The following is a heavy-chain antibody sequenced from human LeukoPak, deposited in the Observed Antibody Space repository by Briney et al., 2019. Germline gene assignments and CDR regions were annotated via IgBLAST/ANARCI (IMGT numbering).Heavy chain of an antibody. Sequence: PGGSLRLSCAASGFTFDDYTMHWVRQAPGKGLEWVSLISWDGGSTYYADSVKGRFTISRDNSKNSLYLQMNSLRTEDTALYYCAKDMHGYSRYYYYGMDVWGQGTTVTVSS. CDR3: AKDMHGYSRYYYYGMDV. J-gene: IGHJ6*02. CDR2: ISWDGGST. D-gene: IGHD5-24*01. CDR1: GFTFDDYT. V-gene: IGHV3-43*01.